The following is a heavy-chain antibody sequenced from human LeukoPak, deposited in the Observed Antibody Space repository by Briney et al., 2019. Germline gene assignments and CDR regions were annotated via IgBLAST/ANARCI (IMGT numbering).Heavy chain of an antibody. Sequence: PGGSLRLSCAASGFTFSKYAMTWVRQAPGKGLEWVSVISGSGENTDYADSVKGRFTISRDNSKNTLYLQMNSLRADDTAVYYCAKARGSSVYEQFDYWGQGTQVTVSP. CDR2: ISGSGENT. CDR3: AKARGSSVYEQFDY. V-gene: IGHV3-23*01. D-gene: IGHD5/OR15-5a*01. J-gene: IGHJ4*02. CDR1: GFTFSKYA.